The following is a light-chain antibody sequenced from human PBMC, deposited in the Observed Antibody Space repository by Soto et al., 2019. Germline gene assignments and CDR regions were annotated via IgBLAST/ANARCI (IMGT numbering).Light chain of an antibody. CDR3: QHSYRTPWT. CDR1: QSVGNY. J-gene: IGKJ1*01. Sequence: DIQMTPSPSSLSASVRARVSITCRASQSVGNYLNWYQQKPGEPPKLLVYAAVSLQSGVPSRFSGSGSGTDFTLTISSVQPEDFATYFCQHSYRTPWTFGQGTKVDIK. CDR2: AAV. V-gene: IGKV1-39*01.